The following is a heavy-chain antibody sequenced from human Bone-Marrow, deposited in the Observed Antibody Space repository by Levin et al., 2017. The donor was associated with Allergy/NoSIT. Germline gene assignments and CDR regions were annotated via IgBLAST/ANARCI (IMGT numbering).Heavy chain of an antibody. CDR1: GFTFSNRA. J-gene: IGHJ4*02. CDR3: AKGDWNAN. CDR2: LSKSGGTT. Sequence: GESLKISCAASGFTFSNRAMSWVRQAPGKGLEWVSTLSKSGGTTYYADSVKGRFTISRDNSKSTLSLQMDSLRAEDTAVYYCAKGDWNANWGQGTLVTVSS. D-gene: IGHD1-1*01. V-gene: IGHV3-23*01.